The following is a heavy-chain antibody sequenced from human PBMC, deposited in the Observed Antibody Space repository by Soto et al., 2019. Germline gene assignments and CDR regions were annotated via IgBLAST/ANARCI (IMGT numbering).Heavy chain of an antibody. D-gene: IGHD1-26*01. CDR3: AREAVGATDWFDP. CDR2: ISYDGSNK. V-gene: IGHV3-30-3*01. Sequence: GGSLRLSCAASGFTFSSYAMHWVRQAPGKGLEWVAAISYDGSNKYYADSVKGRFTISRDNSKNTLYLQMNSLRAEDTAVYYCAREAVGATDWFDPWGQGTLVTVSS. CDR1: GFTFSSYA. J-gene: IGHJ5*02.